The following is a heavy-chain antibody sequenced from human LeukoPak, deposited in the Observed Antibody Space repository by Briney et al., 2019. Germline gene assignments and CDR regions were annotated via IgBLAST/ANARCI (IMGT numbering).Heavy chain of an antibody. CDR2: IDWDDDK. CDR3: ARRLVGATNYFDY. J-gene: IGHJ4*02. D-gene: IGHD1-26*01. V-gene: IGHV2-70*11. Sequence: SGPALVKPTQPLTLTCTFSGFSLNTSGLCVNSIRQPPGKALEWLARIDWDDDKYYSTSLKTRLTITKDTSKNQVVLTMTNMDPVDTATYYCARRLVGATNYFDYWGQGTLVTVSS. CDR1: GFSLNTSGLC.